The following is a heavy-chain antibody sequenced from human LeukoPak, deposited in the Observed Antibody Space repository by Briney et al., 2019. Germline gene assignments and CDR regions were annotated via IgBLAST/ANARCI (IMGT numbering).Heavy chain of an antibody. V-gene: IGHV3-23*01. D-gene: IGHD1-26*01. CDR1: GFPFSSYA. J-gene: IGHJ4*02. CDR3: AKGSVYRVGATIFDY. Sequence: PGGSLRLSCAASGFPFSSYAMSWVRQAPGKGLEWVSAISGSGGSTYYADSVKGRFTISRDNSKKTLYLQMNSLRAEDTAVYYGAKGSVYRVGATIFDYGGQGTLVTVSS. CDR2: ISGSGGST.